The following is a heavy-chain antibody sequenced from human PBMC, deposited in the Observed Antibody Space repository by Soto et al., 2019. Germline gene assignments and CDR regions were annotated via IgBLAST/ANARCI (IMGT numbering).Heavy chain of an antibody. CDR1: GGTFSSYA. D-gene: IGHD3-22*01. Sequence: QVQLVQSGAEVKKPGSSVKVSCKASGGTFSSYAISWVRQAPGQGLEWMGGIIPIFGTANYAQKFQGRVTITADKSTSTAYMELSSLRSEDTAVYYCARMGVGYYYDSSHAFDILGQGTMVTVSS. J-gene: IGHJ3*02. CDR3: ARMGVGYYYDSSHAFDI. V-gene: IGHV1-69*06. CDR2: IIPIFGTA.